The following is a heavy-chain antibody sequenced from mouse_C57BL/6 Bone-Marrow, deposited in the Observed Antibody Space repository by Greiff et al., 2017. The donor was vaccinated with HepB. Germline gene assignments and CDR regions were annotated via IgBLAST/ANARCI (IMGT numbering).Heavy chain of an antibody. V-gene: IGHV14-1*01. D-gene: IGHD1-1*01. CDR3: TTIITTVVDYFDY. CDR1: GFNIKDYY. J-gene: IGHJ2*01. Sequence: EVKLVESGAELVRPGASVKLSCTASGFNIKDYYMHWVKQRPEQGLEWIGRIDPEDGDTEYAPKFQGKATMTADTSSNPAYLQLSSLTSEDTAVYYCTTIITTVVDYFDYWGQGTTLTVSS. CDR2: IDPEDGDT.